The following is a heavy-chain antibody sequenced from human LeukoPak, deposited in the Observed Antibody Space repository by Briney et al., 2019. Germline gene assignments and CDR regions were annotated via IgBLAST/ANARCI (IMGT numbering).Heavy chain of an antibody. V-gene: IGHV1-69*04. J-gene: IGHJ4*02. D-gene: IGHD2-8*01. Sequence: SVKVSCKASGGTFSSYAISWVRQAPGQGLEWMGRIIPILGIANYAQKFQGRVTITADKSTSTAYMELSSLRSEDTAVYYCARDNGNKYYFDYWGQGTLVTVSS. CDR1: GGTFSSYA. CDR2: IIPILGIA. CDR3: ARDNGNKYYFDY.